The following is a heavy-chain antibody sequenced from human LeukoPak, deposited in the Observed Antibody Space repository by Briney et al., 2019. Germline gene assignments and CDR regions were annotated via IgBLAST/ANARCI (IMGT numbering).Heavy chain of an antibody. CDR2: ISSSGSYI. D-gene: IGHD5-18*01. J-gene: IGHJ5*02. Sequence: GGSLRLSCAASGTTFTGSSMTWVRQAPGKGLEWVSSISSSGSYIYFADSLKGRFTISRDNAKNSLYLQMNSLRAEDTAVYYCASHPDTAMVEGSNWFDPWGQGTLVTVSS. V-gene: IGHV3-21*04. CDR1: GTTFTGSS. CDR3: ASHPDTAMVEGSNWFDP.